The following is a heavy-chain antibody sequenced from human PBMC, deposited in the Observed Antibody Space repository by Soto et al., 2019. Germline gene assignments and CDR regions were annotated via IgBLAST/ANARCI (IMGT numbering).Heavy chain of an antibody. CDR1: GFTFSSYS. D-gene: IGHD3-3*01. Sequence: PGGSLRLSCAASGFTFSSYSMNWVRHAPGKGLEWVSYISSSSSTIYYADSVKGRFTISRDNAKNSLYLQMNSLRDEDTAVYYCARESRFLEWLSLNWFDPWGQGTLVTV. CDR3: ARESRFLEWLSLNWFDP. J-gene: IGHJ5*02. CDR2: ISSSSSTI. V-gene: IGHV3-48*02.